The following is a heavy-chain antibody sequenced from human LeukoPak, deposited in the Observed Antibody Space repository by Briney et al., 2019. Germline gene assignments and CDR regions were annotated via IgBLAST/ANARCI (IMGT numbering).Heavy chain of an antibody. J-gene: IGHJ4*02. Sequence: ASLKVSCKASGYTFTDYYMHWVRQAPGQGLEWMGWINVNRGGTNYAQRFQGRVTMTRDTSITTAYMELSRLKSDVTAVYYCARRYCSSTSCYYFDYWGQGTLVTVSS. V-gene: IGHV1-2*02. CDR3: ARRYCSSTSCYYFDY. CDR1: GYTFTDYY. D-gene: IGHD2-2*01. CDR2: INVNRGGT.